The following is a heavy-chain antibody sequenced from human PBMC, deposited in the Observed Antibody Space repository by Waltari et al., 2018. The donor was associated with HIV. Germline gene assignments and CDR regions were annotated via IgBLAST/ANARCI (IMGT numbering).Heavy chain of an antibody. D-gene: IGHD3-22*01. J-gene: IGHJ5*02. CDR2: ISSGSDYT. Sequence: EVQLVESGGGMVKPGGSLRLSCAASGLNFRNFPFNWVRQAPGKGLEWISFISSGSDYTYYADSVRGRFTISRDNAKNLVYLQMNSLRAEDMAVYYCARGQYDSNGYGEDWFDPWGQGTLVAVSS. V-gene: IGHV3-21*02. CDR1: GLNFRNFP. CDR3: ARGQYDSNGYGEDWFDP.